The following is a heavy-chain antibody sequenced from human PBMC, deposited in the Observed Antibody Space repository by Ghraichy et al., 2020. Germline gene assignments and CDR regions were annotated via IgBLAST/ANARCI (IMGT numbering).Heavy chain of an antibody. J-gene: IGHJ4*02. CDR2: INHSGST. CDR1: GGSFSGYY. Sequence: SETLSLTCAVYGGSFSGYYWSWIRQPPGKGLEWIGEINHSGSTNYNPSLKSRVTISVDTSKNQFSLKLSSVTAADTAVYYCARHGYDYVWGSYRQTYPYDYWGQGTLVTVSS. D-gene: IGHD3-16*02. V-gene: IGHV4-34*01. CDR3: ARHGYDYVWGSYRQTYPYDY.